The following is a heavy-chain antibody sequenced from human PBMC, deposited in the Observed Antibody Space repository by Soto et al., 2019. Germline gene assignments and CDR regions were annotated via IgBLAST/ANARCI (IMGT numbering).Heavy chain of an antibody. CDR1: GGTFSSYA. CDR3: ARETPSYCSGGSCRENWFDP. V-gene: IGHV1-69*06. D-gene: IGHD2-15*01. Sequence: SVKVSCEASGGTFSSYAISWGRQAPGQGLEWMGGIIPIFGTANYAQKFQGRVTITADKSTSTAYVELSSLRSEDTAVYYCARETPSYCSGGSCRENWFDPWGQGTLVTVSS. CDR2: IIPIFGTA. J-gene: IGHJ5*02.